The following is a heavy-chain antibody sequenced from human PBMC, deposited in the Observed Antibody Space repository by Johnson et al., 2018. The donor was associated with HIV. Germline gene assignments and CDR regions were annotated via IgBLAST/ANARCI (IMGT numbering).Heavy chain of an antibody. CDR2: IGTAGDT. D-gene: IGHD1-7*01. CDR1: GFTFDDYA. V-gene: IGHV3-13*01. Sequence: VQLVESGGGLVQPGRSLRLSCAASGFTFDDYAMHWVRQAPGKGLEWVSGIGTAGDTYYPGSVKGRFTISRENAKNSLYLQMNSLRAGDTAVYYCAKYKDNWNYGAFDIWGQGTMVTVSS. J-gene: IGHJ3*02. CDR3: AKYKDNWNYGAFDI.